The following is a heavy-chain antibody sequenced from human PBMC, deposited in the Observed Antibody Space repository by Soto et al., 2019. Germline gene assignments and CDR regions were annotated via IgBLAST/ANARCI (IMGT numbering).Heavy chain of an antibody. J-gene: IGHJ4*02. CDR3: ARVPMDYYDSGGYNAAFYY. Sequence: VTCTACGGSICSYAIIWVRQETGQGLEWMGGIIPIFGTANYAQKFQGRVTITADKSTSTAYMELSSLRSEDTAVYYCARVPMDYYDSGGYNAAFYYWGQGTLVTVSS. CDR1: GGSICSYA. D-gene: IGHD3-22*01. V-gene: IGHV1-69*06. CDR2: IIPIFGTA.